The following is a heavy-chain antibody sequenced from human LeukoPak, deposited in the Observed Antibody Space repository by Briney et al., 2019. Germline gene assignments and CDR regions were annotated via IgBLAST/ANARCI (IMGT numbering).Heavy chain of an antibody. CDR3: TTVLHYYDSGTYSIDY. D-gene: IGHD3-10*01. CDR2: IKSKTDGGTT. J-gene: IGHJ4*02. Sequence: GGSLRLSCAASGFTFSYAWMSWVRQAPGKGREWVGRIKSKTDGGTTDYGTSVKGRFTISREDSKNTVYLQMNSLKTEDTAVYYCTTVLHYYDSGTYSIDYWGQGTLVTVSS. V-gene: IGHV3-15*01. CDR1: GFTFSYAW.